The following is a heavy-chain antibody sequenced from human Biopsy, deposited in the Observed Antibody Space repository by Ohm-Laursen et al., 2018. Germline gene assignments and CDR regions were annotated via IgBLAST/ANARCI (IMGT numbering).Heavy chain of an antibody. CDR2: INQSGST. Sequence: SETLSLTCAANGESSSGYFWNWIRPPPGKGLEWIGEINQSGSTKYNPSLKRRATLSADSSNSQFSLRLTSVTAADTAIYYCARGSGYFKLDVWGQGTTVTVSS. CDR3: ARGSGYFKLDV. V-gene: IGHV4-34*01. CDR1: GESSSGYF. D-gene: IGHD5-12*01. J-gene: IGHJ6*02.